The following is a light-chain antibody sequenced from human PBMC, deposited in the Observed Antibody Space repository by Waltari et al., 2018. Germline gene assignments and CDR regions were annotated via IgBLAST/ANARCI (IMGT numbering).Light chain of an antibody. J-gene: IGLJ2*01. CDR3: QSADSSGSVV. CDR2: KDS. CDR1: ALSKQY. Sequence: ELTQPPSLSVSPGQTARITCSGDALSKQYAHWHQQRPGLAPILVIYKDSERPSGIPERFSGSSSGTTVTLTISGVQAEDEADYYCQSADSSGSVVFGGGTKLTVL. V-gene: IGLV3-25*03.